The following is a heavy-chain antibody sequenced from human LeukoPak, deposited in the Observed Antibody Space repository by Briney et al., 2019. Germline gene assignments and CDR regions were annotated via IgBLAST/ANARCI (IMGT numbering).Heavy chain of an antibody. CDR1: GLTFSSYT. D-gene: IGHD7-27*01. V-gene: IGHV3-23*01. CDR3: AKDGGLWVSAHWGDS. CDR2: ITTGDGNT. J-gene: IGHJ4*02. Sequence: GGSLRLSCTASGLTFSSYTMTWVRQAPGKGLKWVSTITTGDGNTYYADSVKGRFTVSRDDSKNTLYLQMNSLRAEDTAVYYCAKDGGLWVSAHWGDSWGRGTLVTVSS.